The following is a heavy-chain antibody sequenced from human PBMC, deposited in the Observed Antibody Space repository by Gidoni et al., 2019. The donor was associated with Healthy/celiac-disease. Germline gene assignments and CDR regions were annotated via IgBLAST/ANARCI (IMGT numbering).Heavy chain of an antibody. CDR1: GGSLSSRNW. D-gene: IGHD2-15*01. V-gene: IGHV4-4*02. Sequence: QVQLQESGPGLVKPSGTLSLTCAVYGGSLSSRNWWSLVRQPPGKGLEWIGELYHSGITNYNPSRKSRVTISVDKSKNQFSLKLSSVTAADTAVYYCARGMRNCSGGSCYWGDAFDIWGQGTMVTVSS. CDR3: ARGMRNCSGGSCYWGDAFDI. J-gene: IGHJ3*02. CDR2: LYHSGIT.